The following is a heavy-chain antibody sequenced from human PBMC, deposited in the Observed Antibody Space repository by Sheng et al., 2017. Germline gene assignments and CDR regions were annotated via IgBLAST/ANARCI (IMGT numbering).Heavy chain of an antibody. CDR2: ISYDGSNK. CDR3: ARDASKWL. J-gene: IGHJ4*02. CDR1: GFTFSSYA. V-gene: IGHV3-30*04. D-gene: IGHD5-12*01. Sequence: QVQLVESGGGVVXPGRSLRLSCAASGFTFSSYAMHWVRQAPGKGLEWVAVISYDGSNKYYADSVKGRFTISRDNSKNTLYLQMNSLRAEDTAVYYCARDASKWLWGQGTLVTVSS.